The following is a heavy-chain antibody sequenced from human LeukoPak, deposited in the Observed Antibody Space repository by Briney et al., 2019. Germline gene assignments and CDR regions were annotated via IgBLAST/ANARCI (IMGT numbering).Heavy chain of an antibody. CDR2: SNESGRT. Sequence: SETLSLTCAVFGGPFSGYDWSWIRQTPGKGLEWIGESNESGRTNYNPSLKSRVNIRLGTSNNQFSLQLRSMTAADTAVYYCARGLYWGSAGSGICYMDVWGTGTTVIVSS. V-gene: IGHV4-34*01. CDR1: GGPFSGYD. J-gene: IGHJ6*03. D-gene: IGHD1-26*01. CDR3: ARGLYWGSAGSGICYMDV.